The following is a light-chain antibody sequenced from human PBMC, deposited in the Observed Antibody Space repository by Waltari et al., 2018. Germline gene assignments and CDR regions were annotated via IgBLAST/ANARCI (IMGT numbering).Light chain of an antibody. CDR2: GKN. J-gene: IGLJ1*01. CDR1: SLRYYY. V-gene: IGLV3-19*01. Sequence: SSELTQDPAVSVALGQTVKITWPGDSLRYYYANWYRQRPGQAPLLVMYGKNNRPSGIPDRFSGSYSGDTASLTITGAQAEDEADYYCNSRDSDGNPFVFGPATKVTVL. CDR3: NSRDSDGNPFV.